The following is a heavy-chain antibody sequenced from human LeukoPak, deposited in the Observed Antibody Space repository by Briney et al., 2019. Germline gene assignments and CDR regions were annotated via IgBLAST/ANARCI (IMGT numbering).Heavy chain of an antibody. CDR1: GFGLSNFP. Sequence: GGSLRLSCAASGFGLSNFPMHWVRQVPGKGLEYVSAIKSDGVGTYYANSVRDRFTISRDNSKNTLYLQMGSLRAEDTGVYFCARVGSWDAYDVWGQGTMVTVSS. J-gene: IGHJ3*01. CDR2: IKSDGVGT. V-gene: IGHV3-64*01. CDR3: ARVGSWDAYDV. D-gene: IGHD1-26*01.